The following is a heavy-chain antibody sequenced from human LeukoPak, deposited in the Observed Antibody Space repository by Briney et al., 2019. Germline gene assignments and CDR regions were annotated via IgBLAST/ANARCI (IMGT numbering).Heavy chain of an antibody. D-gene: IGHD4-17*01. V-gene: IGHV4-30-4*01. CDR1: GGSISSGDYY. CDR3: ARMTTVTRFDYYYGMDV. Sequence: SETLSLTCTVSGGSISSGDYYWSWIRQPPGRGLEWIGYIYYSGSTYYNPSLKSRVTISVDTSKNQFSLKLSSVTAADTAVYYCARMTTVTRFDYYYGMDVWGQGTTVIVSS. CDR2: IYYSGST. J-gene: IGHJ6*02.